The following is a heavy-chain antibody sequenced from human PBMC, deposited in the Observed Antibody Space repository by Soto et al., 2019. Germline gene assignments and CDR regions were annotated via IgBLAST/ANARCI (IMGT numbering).Heavy chain of an antibody. V-gene: IGHV4-61*01. CDR1: GGSVSSGSYY. CDR2: IYYSGST. Sequence: QVQLQESGPGLVKPSETLSLTCTVSGGSVSSGSYYWSWIRQPPGKGLEWIGYIYYSGSTNYNPSLKSRVTISVDTSKNQFSLKLSSVTAADTAVYYCARLQGRWYYGSSGYIDYWGQGTLVTVSS. CDR3: ARLQGRWYYGSSGYIDY. J-gene: IGHJ4*02. D-gene: IGHD3-22*01.